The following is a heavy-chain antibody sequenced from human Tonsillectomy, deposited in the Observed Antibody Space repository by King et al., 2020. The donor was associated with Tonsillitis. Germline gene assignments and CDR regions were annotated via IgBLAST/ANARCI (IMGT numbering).Heavy chain of an antibody. CDR1: GFTFSSYS. Sequence: QLVQSGGGLVKPGGSLRLSCAASGFTFSSYSMNWVRQAPGKGLEWVSTITSSSTYIYYTDSVKGRFTISRDNAKNSLYLQMNSLRAEDTAVYYCARTVYRSGGSCYSTNFQHWGQGTLVTVSS. J-gene: IGHJ1*01. CDR3: ARTVYRSGGSCYSTNFQH. CDR2: ITSSSTYI. D-gene: IGHD2-15*01. V-gene: IGHV3-21*01.